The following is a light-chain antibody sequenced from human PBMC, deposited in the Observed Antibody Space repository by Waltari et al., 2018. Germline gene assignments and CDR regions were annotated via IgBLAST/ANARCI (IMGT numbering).Light chain of an antibody. CDR1: QRVSKY. V-gene: IGKV3-11*01. CDR3: QQRSTWPPFT. CDR2: DAS. Sequence: EIVLTQSPATLSLSLGERATLSCRASQRVSKYLACDQQQPGQAPRLIIYDASSRATGIPARFSGSVSGTDFSLTISSLEPEYFAVYYCQQRSTWPPFTCGPGTTLDI. J-gene: IGKJ3*01.